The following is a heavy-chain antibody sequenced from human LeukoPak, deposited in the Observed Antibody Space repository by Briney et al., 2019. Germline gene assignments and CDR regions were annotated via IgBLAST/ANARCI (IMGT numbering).Heavy chain of an antibody. V-gene: IGHV4-59*01. CDR1: GGSISSYY. D-gene: IGHD3-10*01. CDR2: IYYSGST. Sequence: SETLSLTCTVSGGSISSYYWSWIRQPPGKGLEWIGYIYYSGSTNYNPSLKSRVTISVDTSKNQFSLKLSSVTAADTAVYYCARDSPYYGSGSPRGYFDLWGRGTLVTVSS. CDR3: ARDSPYYGSGSPRGYFDL. J-gene: IGHJ2*01.